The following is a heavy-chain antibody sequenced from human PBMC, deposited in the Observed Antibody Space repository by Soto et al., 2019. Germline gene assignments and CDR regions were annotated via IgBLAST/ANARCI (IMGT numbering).Heavy chain of an antibody. CDR2: TYYRSKWYN. D-gene: IGHD6-13*01. J-gene: IGHJ6*02. V-gene: IGHV6-1*01. Sequence: PSQTLSLTCAISGDSVSSISAAWNWIRQSPSRGLEWLGRTYYRSKWYNDYAVSVKSRVTINPDTSKHQFSLQLNSVTPEDTAVYYCARGLRAAAGDYYYYGMDVWGQGTTVTAP. CDR1: GDSVSSISAA. CDR3: ARGLRAAAGDYYYYGMDV.